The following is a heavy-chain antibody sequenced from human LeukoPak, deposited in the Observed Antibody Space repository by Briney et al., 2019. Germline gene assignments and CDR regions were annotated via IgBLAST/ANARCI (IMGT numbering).Heavy chain of an antibody. Sequence: GGSLRLSCAASGFTFSGSALSWCRQAPGGGLEWVSALTGSGGGTYYADSVKGRFTISRDSSKNTMYLQMNSLRAEDTAVYYCAKEAVEYFDYWGQGNLVTVSS. J-gene: IGHJ4*02. CDR1: GFTFSGSA. CDR2: LTGSGGGT. CDR3: AKEAVEYFDY. V-gene: IGHV3-23*01.